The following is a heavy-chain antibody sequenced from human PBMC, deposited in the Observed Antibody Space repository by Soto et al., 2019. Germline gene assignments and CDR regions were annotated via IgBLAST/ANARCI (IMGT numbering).Heavy chain of an antibody. J-gene: IGHJ3*02. V-gene: IGHV1-18*01. CDR1: GYTFTSYG. CDR2: ISAYNGNT. Sequence: QVQLVQSGAEVKKPGASVKVSCKASGYTFTSYGISWVRQAPGQGLEWMGWISAYNGNTNYAQKLQGRVTMTTDTSTSTAYMELRSLRSDDTAVDYCASSVNYDSSGYYYFHAFDIWGQGTMVTVSS. D-gene: IGHD3-22*01. CDR3: ASSVNYDSSGYYYFHAFDI.